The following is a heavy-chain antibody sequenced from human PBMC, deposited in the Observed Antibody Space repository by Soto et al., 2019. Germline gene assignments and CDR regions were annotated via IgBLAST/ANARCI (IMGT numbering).Heavy chain of an antibody. CDR2: ITANNVNT. V-gene: IGHV1-18*01. Sequence: ASVKVSCKTSGYTFTSYGISWVRRAPGQGLEWMGWITANNVNTNYAQKFQGRVTMTTDTSTATAYMELRSLRSDDTAVYYCARDMGGYYFEPNDYWGQGTLVTSPQ. J-gene: IGHJ4*02. CDR1: GYTFTSYG. D-gene: IGHD3-22*01. CDR3: ARDMGGYYFEPNDY.